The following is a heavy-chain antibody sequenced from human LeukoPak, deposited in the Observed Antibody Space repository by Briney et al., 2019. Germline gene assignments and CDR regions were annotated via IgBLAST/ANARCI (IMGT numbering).Heavy chain of an antibody. CDR2: IYHSGST. Sequence: PSETLSLTCAVSGGSISSGGYSWSWIRQPPGKGLEWIGYIYHSGSTYYNPSLKSRATISVDRSKNQFSLKLSSVTAADTAVYYCARGGDGYNYLAGDFDYWGQGTLVTVSS. CDR3: ARGGDGYNYLAGDFDY. J-gene: IGHJ4*02. V-gene: IGHV4-30-2*01. D-gene: IGHD5-24*01. CDR1: GGSISSGGYS.